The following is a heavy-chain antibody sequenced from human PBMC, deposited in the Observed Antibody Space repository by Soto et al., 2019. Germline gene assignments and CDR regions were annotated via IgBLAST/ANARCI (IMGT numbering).Heavy chain of an antibody. CDR1: GFTVSSNY. J-gene: IGHJ6*02. Sequence: GSLRLSCAASGFTVSSNYMSWVRQAPGKGLEWVSVIYSGGSTYYADSVKGRFTISRDNSKNTLYLQMNSLRAEDTAVYYCARDRRVRGVLPRNYYYYGMDVWGQGTTVTVSS. D-gene: IGHD3-10*01. V-gene: IGHV3-53*01. CDR2: IYSGGST. CDR3: ARDRRVRGVLPRNYYYYGMDV.